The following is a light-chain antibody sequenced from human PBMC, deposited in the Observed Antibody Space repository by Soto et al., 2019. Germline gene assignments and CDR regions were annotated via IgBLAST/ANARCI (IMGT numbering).Light chain of an antibody. J-gene: IGKJ4*01. CDR2: AAS. Sequence: DIQVTQSPSTLSASVGDRVTITCRASQGISNYLAWYQQKPGKVPKLLIYAASTLQSGVPSRFSGSGSGTDFTLTISSLQPEDVATYYCQKYNSAPRSTFGGGTKVDIK. CDR3: QKYNSAPRST. V-gene: IGKV1-27*01. CDR1: QGISNY.